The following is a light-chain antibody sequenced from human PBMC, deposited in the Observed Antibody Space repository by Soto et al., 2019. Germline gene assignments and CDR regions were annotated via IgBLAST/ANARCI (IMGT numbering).Light chain of an antibody. CDR1: QSVSRN. CDR3: QQYGSSQFT. J-gene: IGKJ3*01. V-gene: IGKV3-15*01. Sequence: EIVLTQSPVTLSVSPGERATLSCRASQSVSRNLAWYQQKPGQAPRLLIYDASTRATGIPVTFSGSGSGTEFTLTISSLQSEDFAVYYCQQYGSSQFTFGPGTKVNVK. CDR2: DAS.